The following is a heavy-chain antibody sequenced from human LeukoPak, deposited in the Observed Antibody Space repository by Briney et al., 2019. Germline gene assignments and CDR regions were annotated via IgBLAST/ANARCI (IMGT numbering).Heavy chain of an antibody. D-gene: IGHD6-13*01. J-gene: IGHJ4*02. CDR2: ISWNSGSI. V-gene: IGHV3-9*01. Sequence: GRSLRLSCAASGFTFDDYAMHWVRQAPGKGLEWVSGISWNSGSIGYADSVKGRFTISRDNAKNSLYLQMNSLRAEDTALYYCARVRSSWYVDYWGQGTLVTVSS. CDR3: ARVRSSWYVDY. CDR1: GFTFDDYA.